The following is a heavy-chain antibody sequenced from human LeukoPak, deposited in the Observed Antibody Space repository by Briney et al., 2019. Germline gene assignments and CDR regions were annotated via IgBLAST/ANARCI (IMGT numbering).Heavy chain of an antibody. Sequence: SETLSLTCSVSDGSTTGYYWSWIRQPPGKGLEWIAYVYYTGRTLYNPSLESRVTISVDTSKTQFSLKLSSVTAADTAVYYCARDQGLQQLEDNWFDPWGQGTLVTVSS. CDR2: VYYTGRT. CDR3: ARDQGLQQLEDNWFDP. J-gene: IGHJ5*02. V-gene: IGHV4-59*12. CDR1: DGSTTGYY. D-gene: IGHD6-13*01.